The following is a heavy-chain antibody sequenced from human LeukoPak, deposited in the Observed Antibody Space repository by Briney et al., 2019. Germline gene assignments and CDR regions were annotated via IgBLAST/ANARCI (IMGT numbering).Heavy chain of an antibody. Sequence: PGGSLRLSCAASGFTFRNYAMHWVRQAPGKGLEWVAVISYDGTNEYYADSVKGRFTISRDNSKNTLYLQMNSLRAEDTAMYYCARDAGGAFYWYFDLWGRGTLVTVSS. CDR1: GFTFRNYA. J-gene: IGHJ2*01. V-gene: IGHV3-30-3*01. D-gene: IGHD3-16*01. CDR3: ARDAGGAFYWYFDL. CDR2: ISYDGTNE.